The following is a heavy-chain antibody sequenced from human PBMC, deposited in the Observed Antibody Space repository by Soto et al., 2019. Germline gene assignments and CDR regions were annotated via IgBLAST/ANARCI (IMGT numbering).Heavy chain of an antibody. D-gene: IGHD3-3*01. Sequence: SETLSLTCTVSGGSISSYYWSWIRQPPGKGLEWIGYIYYSGSTNYNPSLKSRVTISVDPSKNQFSLKLSSVTAADRDVYYCARGMNYAFWSGAPDYYYGMDVWGQGTRVTVS. V-gene: IGHV4-59*01. J-gene: IGHJ6*02. CDR1: GGSISSYY. CDR3: ARGMNYAFWSGAPDYYYGMDV. CDR2: IYYSGST.